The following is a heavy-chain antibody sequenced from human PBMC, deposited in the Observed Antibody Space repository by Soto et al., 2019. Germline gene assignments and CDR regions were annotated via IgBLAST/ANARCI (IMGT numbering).Heavy chain of an antibody. Sequence: QVQLQESGPGLVKPSQTLSLTCTVSGGSISSGGYYWSWIRQHPGKGLEWIGYIYYSGSTYYNPSLKSRVTISVDTSKNQFSLKLSSVTAADTAVYYCARSPYDILTGYSNNWFDPWGQGTLDTVSS. CDR1: GGSISSGGYY. J-gene: IGHJ5*02. D-gene: IGHD3-9*01. CDR2: IYYSGST. CDR3: ARSPYDILTGYSNNWFDP. V-gene: IGHV4-31*03.